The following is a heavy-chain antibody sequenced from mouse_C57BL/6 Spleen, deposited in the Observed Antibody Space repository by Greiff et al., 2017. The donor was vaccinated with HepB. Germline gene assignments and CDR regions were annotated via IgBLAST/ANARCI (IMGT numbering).Heavy chain of an antibody. D-gene: IGHD1-1*01. Sequence: QVQLQQSGAELARPGASVRLSCKASGYTFTSYGISWVKQRTGQGLEWIGEIYPRSGNTYYNEKFKGKATLTADKSSSTAYMELRSLTSEDSAVYFCARRYYGRGDAMDYWGQGTSVTVSS. V-gene: IGHV1-81*01. CDR1: GYTFTSYG. CDR3: ARRYYGRGDAMDY. J-gene: IGHJ4*01. CDR2: IYPRSGNT.